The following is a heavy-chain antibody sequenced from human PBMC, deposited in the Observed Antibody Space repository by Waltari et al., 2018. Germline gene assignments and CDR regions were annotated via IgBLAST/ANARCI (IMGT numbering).Heavy chain of an antibody. D-gene: IGHD3-22*01. CDR3: ARSTYYYDSSPFDI. Sequence: QVQLVQSGAEVKKPGASVKVYCKASGYTFPGYYMHCVRQAPGQGLEWMGGINPNSGGTNYAQKFQGRVTMTRDTSISTAYMELSRLRSDDTAVYYCARSTYYYDSSPFDIWGQGTMVTVSS. CDR1: GYTFPGYY. CDR2: INPNSGGT. V-gene: IGHV1-2*02. J-gene: IGHJ3*02.